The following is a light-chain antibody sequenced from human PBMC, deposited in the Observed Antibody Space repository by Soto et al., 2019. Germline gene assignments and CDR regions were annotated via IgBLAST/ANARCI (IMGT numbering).Light chain of an antibody. J-gene: IGKJ3*01. CDR3: QQRSNWPPST. Sequence: EIVLTQSPATLSLSPGEGATLSCRASQSVSSYLAWYQQKPGQAPRLLIYDASNRATGIPARFSGSGSGTDFTLTISSLEPEDFAVYYCQQRSNWPPSTFGPGTKVDIK. CDR1: QSVSSY. V-gene: IGKV3-11*01. CDR2: DAS.